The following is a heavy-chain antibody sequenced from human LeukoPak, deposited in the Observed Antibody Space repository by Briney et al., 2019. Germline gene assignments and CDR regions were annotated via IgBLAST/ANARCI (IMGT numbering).Heavy chain of an antibody. D-gene: IGHD6-13*01. CDR2: ISNDGTNT. V-gene: IGHV3-30-3*01. CDR3: ARDSYSSTWSSYYHYYAMVL. CDR1: GFTVKYHA. J-gene: IGHJ6*02. Sequence: GGSLRLSCVASGFTVKYHAINWVRQAPGKGLEWGAFISNDGTNTYYADPMKGRFTISRDHSKNTLNLQMNSLRADDTAVYYCARDSYSSTWSSYYHYYAMVLWGRRTTVSVSS.